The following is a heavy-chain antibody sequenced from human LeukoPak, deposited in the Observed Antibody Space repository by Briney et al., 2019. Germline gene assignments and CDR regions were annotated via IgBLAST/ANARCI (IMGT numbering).Heavy chain of an antibody. CDR1: GYTFSDYY. CDR3: ATQSEPKGDY. CDR2: INPNSGVT. J-gene: IGHJ4*02. Sequence: ASVKVSCKASGYTFSDYYIHWVRQAPGQGLEWMGRINPNSGVTNYAKNFQGRVTITRDTSISTASMQRSSLRSADTAVDYCATQSEPKGDYWGQGTLVTVSS. D-gene: IGHD4-11*01. V-gene: IGHV1-2*06.